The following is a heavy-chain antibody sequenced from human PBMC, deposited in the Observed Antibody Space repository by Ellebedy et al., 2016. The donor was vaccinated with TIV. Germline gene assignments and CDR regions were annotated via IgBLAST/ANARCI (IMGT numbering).Heavy chain of an antibody. Sequence: MPSETLSLTCTVSDDSITTYFWSWIRQPLGKGLDWIGHMSNTGYINYNPSLRSRVTMSLDTSKNQFSLKMNSVTAADTATYYCARRAAGLSTKFDLWGQGALVTVSS. CDR1: DDSITTYF. V-gene: IGHV4-59*01. CDR2: MSNTGYI. J-gene: IGHJ4*02. CDR3: ARRAAGLSTKFDL. D-gene: IGHD2-15*01.